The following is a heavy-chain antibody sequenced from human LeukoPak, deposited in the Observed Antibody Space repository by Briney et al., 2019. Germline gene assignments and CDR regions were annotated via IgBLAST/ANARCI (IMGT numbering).Heavy chain of an antibody. CDR1: GFTFSNAW. CDR3: TTDQTAVDGYVIWEYYMDV. CDR2: IKSKTDGGTT. V-gene: IGHV3-15*01. Sequence: PGGSLRLSSAASGFTFSNAWMSWVRQAPGKGLEWVGRIKSKTDGGTTDYAAPVKGRFTISRDDSKNTLYLQMNSLKTEDTAVYYCTTDQTAVDGYVIWEYYMDVWGKGTTVTVSS. J-gene: IGHJ6*03. D-gene: IGHD5-12*01.